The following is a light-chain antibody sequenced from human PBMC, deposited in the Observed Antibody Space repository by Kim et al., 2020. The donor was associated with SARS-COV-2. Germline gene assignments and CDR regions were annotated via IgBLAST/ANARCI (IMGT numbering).Light chain of an antibody. Sequence: VALGQTVRITRQGDSLRSYYATWYQQKPGQAPKVVIYGKDNRPSGVPDQFSGSSSGNTAYLTITGTQAGDEADYYCNSRDSNDYVVFGGGTQLTVL. V-gene: IGLV3-19*01. CDR2: GKD. CDR1: SLRSYY. J-gene: IGLJ2*01. CDR3: NSRDSNDYVV.